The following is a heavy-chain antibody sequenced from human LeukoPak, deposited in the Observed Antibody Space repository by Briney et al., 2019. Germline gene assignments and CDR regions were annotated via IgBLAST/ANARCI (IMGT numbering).Heavy chain of an antibody. CDR2: INQDVSEI. J-gene: IGHJ4*02. D-gene: IGHD3-22*01. CDR3: VKDSGTNYDSRGFLPHFDY. CDR1: GFTLSTYW. V-gene: IGHV3-7*03. Sequence: PGGSLRLSCAASGFTLSTYWMSWVRQAPGKGLEWVANINQDVSEINYVDSVKGRFTISRDNAKNSLYLQMNSLRAEDTALYYCVKDSGTNYDSRGFLPHFDYWGQGTLVTVSS.